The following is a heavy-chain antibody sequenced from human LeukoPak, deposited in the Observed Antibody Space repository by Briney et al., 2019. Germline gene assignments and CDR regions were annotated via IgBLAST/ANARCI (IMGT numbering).Heavy chain of an antibody. CDR2: IDTNTGSP. CDR1: GYTFTTYP. J-gene: IGHJ5*02. D-gene: IGHD3-9*01. V-gene: IGHV7-4-1*02. CDR3: VRGIHTTGYFNH. Sequence: GAVKVSCKDSGYTFTTYPINWVRQAPGEGGEWMGWIDTNTGSPTYAQGLTGRFVFSLDPSVSTAFLQINSLKAEDTALYYCVRGIHTTGYFNHWAQGTLVPVPS.